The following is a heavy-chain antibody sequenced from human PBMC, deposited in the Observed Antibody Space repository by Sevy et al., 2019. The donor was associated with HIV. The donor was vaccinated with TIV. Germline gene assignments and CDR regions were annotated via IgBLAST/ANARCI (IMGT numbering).Heavy chain of an antibody. D-gene: IGHD1-26*01. CDR2: VTYDGSNQ. Sequence: GGSLRLSCAASGFRLSNPGMHWVRQAPGKGLEWLALVTYDGSNQYYADSVKGGFIGSRDNSRNCLFLQMNSLSGEATAVYDCGRRAPELHTDSWGQGTLVTVSS. J-gene: IGHJ4*02. CDR3: GRRAPELHTDS. CDR1: GFRLSNPG. V-gene: IGHV3-30*03.